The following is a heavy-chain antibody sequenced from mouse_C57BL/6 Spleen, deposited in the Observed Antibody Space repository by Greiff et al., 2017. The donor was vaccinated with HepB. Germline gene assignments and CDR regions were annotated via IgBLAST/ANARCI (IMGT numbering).Heavy chain of an antibody. D-gene: IGHD2-5*01. CDR2: IRNKANGYTT. J-gene: IGHJ2*01. V-gene: IGHV7-3*01. CDR1: GFTFTDYY. Sequence: EVKLVESGGGLVQPGGSLSLSCAASGFTFTDYYMSWVRQPPGKALEWLGFIRNKANGYTTEYSASVKGRFTISRDNSQSILYLQMNALRAEDSATYYCARGSYYSNYFDYWGQGTTLTVSS. CDR3: ARGSYYSNYFDY.